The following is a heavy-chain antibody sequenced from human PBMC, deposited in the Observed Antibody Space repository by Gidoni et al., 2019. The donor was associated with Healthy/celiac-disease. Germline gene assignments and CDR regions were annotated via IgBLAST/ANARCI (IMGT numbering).Heavy chain of an antibody. CDR1: AFTFRSYG. CDR2: ISYDGSNK. Sequence: QVQLVESGGGVVQPGRSLRLSCAASAFTFRSYGRHWVRQAPGKGLEWVAVISYDGSNKYYADSVKGRFTISRDNSKNTLYLQMNSLRAEDTAVYYCAKDTSAVAGGENDYWGQGTLVTVSS. J-gene: IGHJ4*02. V-gene: IGHV3-30*18. CDR3: AKDTSAVAGGENDY. D-gene: IGHD6-19*01.